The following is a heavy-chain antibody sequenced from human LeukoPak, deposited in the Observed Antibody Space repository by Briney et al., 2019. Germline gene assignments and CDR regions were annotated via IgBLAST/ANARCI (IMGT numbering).Heavy chain of an antibody. V-gene: IGHV4-59*01. D-gene: IGHD3-10*01. Sequence: SETLSLTCTVSGGSISSYYWSWFRQPPGKGLEWIGYIYYSGSTNYNPSLKSRVTISVDTSKNQFSLKLSSVTAADTAVYYCARAVLTMVRVSFAFDIWGQGTMVTVSS. CDR2: IYYSGST. CDR1: GGSISSYY. CDR3: ARAVLTMVRVSFAFDI. J-gene: IGHJ3*02.